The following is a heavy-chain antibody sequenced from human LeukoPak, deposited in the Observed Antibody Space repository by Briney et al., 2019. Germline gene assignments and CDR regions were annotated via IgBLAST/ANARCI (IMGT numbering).Heavy chain of an antibody. CDR3: AKGMADTVLFDY. D-gene: IGHD2-15*01. V-gene: IGHV3-23*01. J-gene: IGHJ4*02. CDR2: ISGSGGST. CDR1: GFTFSSYA. Sequence: GGSLRLSCAASGFTFSSYAMSWVRQAPGKGLEWVSAISGSGGSTYYADSVKGRFTISRDNSKNTLYLQMNSLGAEDTAVYYCAKGMADTVLFDYWGQGTLVTVSS.